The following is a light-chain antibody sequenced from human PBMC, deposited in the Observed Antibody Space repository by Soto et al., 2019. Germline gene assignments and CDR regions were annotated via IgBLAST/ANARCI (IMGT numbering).Light chain of an antibody. CDR1: QSVAKHY. V-gene: IGKV3-20*01. J-gene: IGKJ4*01. CDR2: DAS. CDR3: QQYDHEPLT. Sequence: PGERATLSCRASQSVAKHYLAWYKQKPGQAPRLLVYDASTRATGVPDRFRGSGSGTDFTLTITRLEPEDFVVYYCQQYDHEPLTFGGGTKVEIK.